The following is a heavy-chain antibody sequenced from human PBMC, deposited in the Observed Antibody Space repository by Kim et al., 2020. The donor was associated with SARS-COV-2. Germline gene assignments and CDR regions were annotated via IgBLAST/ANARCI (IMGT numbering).Heavy chain of an antibody. CDR3: LGGYYFDY. D-gene: IGHD2-15*01. CDR1: GHTFTRDS. V-gene: IGHV1-3*01. CDR2: IDCGNGNT. J-gene: IGHJ4*02. Sequence: ASVKVSCKTSGHTFTRDSIHWVRQAPGQGLEWMGDIDCGNGNTIYSQKFQGRVTFTTDTSASTAYMELSSLRSEDSTVYYCLGGYYFDYWGQGTLVTVSS.